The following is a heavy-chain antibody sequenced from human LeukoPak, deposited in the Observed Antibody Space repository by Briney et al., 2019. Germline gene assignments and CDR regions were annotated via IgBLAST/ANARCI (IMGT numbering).Heavy chain of an antibody. CDR3: ARDSLSSSWFIYYFDY. V-gene: IGHV3-30-3*01. D-gene: IGHD6-13*01. J-gene: IGHJ4*02. CDR1: GFTFSSYA. CDR2: ISDDGSNK. Sequence: GGSLRLSCAASGFTFSSYAMHWVRQAPGKGLEWVAVISDDGSNKYYADFVKGRFTISRDNSKNTLYLQMNSLRAEDTAVYYCARDSLSSSWFIYYFDYWGQGTLVTVSS.